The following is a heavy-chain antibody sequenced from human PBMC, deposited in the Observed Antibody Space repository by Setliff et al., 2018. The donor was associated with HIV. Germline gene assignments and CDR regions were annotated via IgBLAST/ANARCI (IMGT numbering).Heavy chain of an antibody. D-gene: IGHD3-10*01. CDR3: ARHDITLVRGLV. J-gene: IGHJ6*02. V-gene: IGHV4-39*01. CDR2: IYYNGNT. CDR1: GASISSNSYY. Sequence: SETLSLTCSVSGASISSNSYYWGWIRQPPGKGLEWVGSIYYNGNTFYNQSLQSRVTISLDTSKNQFSLKVNSVTAADTAVYYCARHDITLVRGLVWGQGTTVTVSS.